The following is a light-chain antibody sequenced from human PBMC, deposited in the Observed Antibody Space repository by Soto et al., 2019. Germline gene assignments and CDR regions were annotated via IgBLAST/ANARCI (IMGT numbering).Light chain of an antibody. CDR2: EVS. CDR1: SSDVGGYDF. V-gene: IGLV2-14*01. Sequence: QSVLTQPASVSGSPGQSITISCTGTSSDVGGYDFVSWYQHHPGKVPKLMIFEVSKRPSGVSNRFSGSKSGNTASLTISGLQAEDEADYYCSSYISTTLVFGGGTKLTVL. J-gene: IGLJ2*01. CDR3: SSYISTTLV.